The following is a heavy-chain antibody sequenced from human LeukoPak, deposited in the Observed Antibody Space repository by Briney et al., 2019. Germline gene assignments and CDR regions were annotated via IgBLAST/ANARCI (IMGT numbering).Heavy chain of an antibody. V-gene: IGHV1-24*01. CDR2: FDPEDGET. CDR3: ATVLTTRGWFDP. Sequence: ASVKVSCKVSGYTLTELSMHWVRQAPGKGLEWMGGFDPEDGETIYAQKFQGRVTMTEDTSTDTAYMELSSLRSEDTAVYYCATVLTTRGWFDPWGQGTLVTVSS. CDR1: GYTLTELS. J-gene: IGHJ5*02. D-gene: IGHD1-14*01.